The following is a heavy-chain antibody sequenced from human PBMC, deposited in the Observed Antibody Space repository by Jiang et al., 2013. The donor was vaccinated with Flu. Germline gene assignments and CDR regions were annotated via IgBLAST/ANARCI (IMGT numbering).Heavy chain of an antibody. D-gene: IGHD2-15*01. CDR2: ILQSGSS. Sequence: TLSLTCAVSGASIDNSHWWCWVRQSPGKGLEWIGDILQSGSSNYNPSLKSRVAISIDESKNHFSLKLSSVTAADTAVYYCARVGSGGSFDYWGQGTLVTVSS. CDR1: GASIDNSHW. J-gene: IGHJ4*02. CDR3: ARVGSGGSFDY. V-gene: IGHV4-4*02.